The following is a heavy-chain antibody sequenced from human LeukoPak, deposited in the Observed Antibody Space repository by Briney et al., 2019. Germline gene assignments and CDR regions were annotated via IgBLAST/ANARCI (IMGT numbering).Heavy chain of an antibody. V-gene: IGHV1-2*02. J-gene: IGHJ5*02. CDR2: INPNSGGT. CDR1: GYTFTGYY. Sequence: ASVKVSCKASGYTFTGYYMHWVRQPPGQGLEWMGWINPNSGGTNYAQKFQGRVTMTRDTSISTAYMELSRLRSDDTAVYYCARVVVPVSINWFDPWGQGTLVTVSS. D-gene: IGHD2-2*01. CDR3: ARVVVPVSINWFDP.